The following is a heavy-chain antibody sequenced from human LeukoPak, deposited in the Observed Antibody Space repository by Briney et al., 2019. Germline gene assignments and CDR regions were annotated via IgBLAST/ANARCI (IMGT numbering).Heavy chain of an antibody. CDR3: ARSLTIFGVVTD. Sequence: SQTLSLTCTVSGGSISSGDYYWSWIRQPPGKGLEWIGYIYYSGSTYYNPSLKSRVTISVDTSKNQFSLKLSSVTAADTAVYYCARSLTIFGVVTDWGQGALVTVSS. CDR1: GGSISSGDYY. V-gene: IGHV4-30-4*08. CDR2: IYYSGST. D-gene: IGHD3-3*01. J-gene: IGHJ4*02.